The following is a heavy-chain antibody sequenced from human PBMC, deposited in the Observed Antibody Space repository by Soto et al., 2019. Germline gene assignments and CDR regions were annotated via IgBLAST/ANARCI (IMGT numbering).Heavy chain of an antibody. J-gene: IGHJ4*02. CDR2: ISGYNGKT. D-gene: IGHD6-13*01. CDR3: ARDRSNSEY. V-gene: IGHV1-18*01. Sequence: QVQLVQSGAEVKNPGASVKVSCKASGYSFTSYGISWVRQAPGQGLEWMGWISGYNGKTNYAQKFQDRVTMTTDTPTTTAYMDLRSLTSDDTAVYYCARDRSNSEYWGQGTLVTVSS. CDR1: GYSFTSYG.